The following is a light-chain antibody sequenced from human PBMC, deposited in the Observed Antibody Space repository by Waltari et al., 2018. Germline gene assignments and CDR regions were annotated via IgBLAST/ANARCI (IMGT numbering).Light chain of an antibody. J-gene: IGKJ2*01. CDR1: QSRGRY. V-gene: IGKV1-39*01. CDR2: ATS. Sequence: DIQMTQSPSSLSASVGDRVTITCRASQSRGRYLNWYQQKPGKAPKLLLYATSSLQSGVPSRFSGSGAETEFTLTISSLQPEDFATYYCQQSYSTPPYTFGQGTKLEI. CDR3: QQSYSTPPYT.